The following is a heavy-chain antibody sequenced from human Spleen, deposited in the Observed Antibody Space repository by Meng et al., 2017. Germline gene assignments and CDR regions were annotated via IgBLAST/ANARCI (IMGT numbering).Heavy chain of an antibody. CDR2: IYHSGRT. V-gene: IGHV4-38-2*02. D-gene: IGHD1-7*01. CDR1: GYSISSGYY. Sequence: SETLSLTCTVSGYSISSGYYWGWIRQPPGKGLEWIGSIYHSGRTYYNPSLKSRVTIYLDTSRNQFSLNLNSLTAADTAVYYCARIGEEFLGTSLAFDIWGQGTMVTVSS. CDR3: ARIGEEFLGTSLAFDI. J-gene: IGHJ3*02.